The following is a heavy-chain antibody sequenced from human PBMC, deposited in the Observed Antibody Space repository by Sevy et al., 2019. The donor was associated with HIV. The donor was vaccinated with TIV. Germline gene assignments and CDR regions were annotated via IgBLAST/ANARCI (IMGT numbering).Heavy chain of an antibody. Sequence: GGSLRLSCTASGFTFSNFGMHWVRQVPGKGLEWVTFIRYDGSDKYYAASVKGRFTISRVDSKNTLYLQMDSLRAEDTAIYYCAKDLAGPGRRYFDYWGQGTLVTVSS. V-gene: IGHV3-30*02. J-gene: IGHJ4*02. D-gene: IGHD6-13*01. CDR2: IRYDGSDK. CDR1: GFTFSNFG. CDR3: AKDLAGPGRRYFDY.